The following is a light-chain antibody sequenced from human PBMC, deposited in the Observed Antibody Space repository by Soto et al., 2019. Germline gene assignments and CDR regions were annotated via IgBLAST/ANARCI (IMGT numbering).Light chain of an antibody. CDR2: DAS. CDR3: QQRSKWRT. J-gene: IGKJ1*01. CDR1: QSVSSSS. V-gene: IGKV3D-20*02. Sequence: EIVLTQSPGTLSLSPGESATLSCGASQSVSSSSLAWYQQKPGQAPRLLIYDASKRATGIPARSSGSGFGTDYTLTISSLEPEDFAVYYCQQRSKWRTFGQGTKVDIK.